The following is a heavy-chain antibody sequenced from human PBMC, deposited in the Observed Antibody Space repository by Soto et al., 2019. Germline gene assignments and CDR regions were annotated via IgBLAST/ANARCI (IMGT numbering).Heavy chain of an antibody. CDR1: GGTFSSYT. CDR2: IIPILGIA. J-gene: IGHJ5*02. D-gene: IGHD6-19*01. Sequence: QVQLVQSGAEVKKPGSSVKVSCKASGGTFSSYTISWVRQAPGQGLEWMGRIIPILGIANYAQKFQGRVTMTADKSPSTAYMELSSLRSEDTAVYYCARIAVAGQTSSWGQGTLVTVSS. CDR3: ARIAVAGQTSS. V-gene: IGHV1-69*02.